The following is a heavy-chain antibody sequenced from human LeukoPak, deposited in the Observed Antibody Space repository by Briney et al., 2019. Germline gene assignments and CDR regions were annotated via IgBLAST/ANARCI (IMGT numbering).Heavy chain of an antibody. J-gene: IGHJ4*02. V-gene: IGHV1-46*01. Sequence: ASVTVSCKASGYTFTSYYMHWVRQAPGQGREWMGIINPSGGSTSYAQKFQGRVTMTRDTSTSTVYMELRRLRSEDTALYYCARDTSISWCAYWGQRTLVTVSS. CDR3: ARDTSISWCAY. CDR1: GYTFTSYY. CDR2: INPSGGST. D-gene: IGHD6-13*01.